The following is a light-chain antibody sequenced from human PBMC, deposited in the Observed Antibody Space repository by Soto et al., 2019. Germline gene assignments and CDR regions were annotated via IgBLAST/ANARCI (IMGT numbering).Light chain of an antibody. CDR3: QTWSTDIRV. CDR1: SGHNSYA. V-gene: IGLV4-69*01. J-gene: IGLJ3*02. CDR2: LNSDGSH. Sequence: QSVLTQPPSASASLGASVKLTCTLSSGHNSYAIAWHQQQPEKGPRYLMKLNSDGSHSKGDGIPDRFSGSRSGAERYLTISSLQSEDEADYYCQTWSTDIRVYSEGTKLTVL.